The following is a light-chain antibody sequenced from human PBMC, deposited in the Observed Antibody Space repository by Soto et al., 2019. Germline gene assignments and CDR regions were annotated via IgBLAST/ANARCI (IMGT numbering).Light chain of an antibody. V-gene: IGKV3-11*01. CDR1: QSVSSY. CDR2: RAS. CDR3: QQRSNLVS. J-gene: IGKJ5*01. Sequence: IVLTQSPATLSLTPGERATLSCRASQSVSSYLAWYQQKPGQAPKVLIYRASSRATGIPDRFSGSGSGTDFTLTISSLEPEDSAVYFCQQRSNLVSFGPGTRLEIK.